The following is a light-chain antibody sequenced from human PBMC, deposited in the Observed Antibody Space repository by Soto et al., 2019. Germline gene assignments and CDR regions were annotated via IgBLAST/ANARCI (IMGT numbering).Light chain of an antibody. CDR2: DDS. CDR1: DIGSKS. J-gene: IGLJ3*02. V-gene: IGLV3-21*02. Sequence: SYELTQPPSVSVAPGQTARITCGGTDIGSKSVNWYHQKPGQAPVLVVYDDSDRPSGIPERFSGSNSGNTATLTISRVEAGDEADYHCQVWDKSSYHWVFGGGTKLTVL. CDR3: QVWDKSSYHWV.